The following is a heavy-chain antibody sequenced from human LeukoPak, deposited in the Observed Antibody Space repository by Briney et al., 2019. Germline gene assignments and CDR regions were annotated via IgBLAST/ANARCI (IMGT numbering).Heavy chain of an antibody. CDR3: ASSPLRYFEPHL. D-gene: IGHD3-9*01. CDR2: ISSSGSTI. Sequence: GGSLRLSCAASGFTFSSYWMSWVRQAPGKGLEWVSYISSSGSTIYYADSVKGRFTISRDNAKNSLYLQMNSLRAEDTAVYYCASSPLRYFEPHLWGRGTLVTVSS. CDR1: GFTFSSYW. J-gene: IGHJ2*01. V-gene: IGHV3-48*04.